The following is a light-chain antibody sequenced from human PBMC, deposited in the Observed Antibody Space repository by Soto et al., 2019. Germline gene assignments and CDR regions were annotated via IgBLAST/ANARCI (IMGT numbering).Light chain of an antibody. V-gene: IGKV3D-15*01. J-gene: IGKJ4*01. Sequence: EIVMAQPPGNVSMSPWSADHHKYRASQSVDSNLAWYQQKPGQTPRLLIYGASTRPTGIPARFSGSGSGTEFTLTIISLQSEDSAVYYCQQYNDWPRTFGGGTKVDIK. CDR1: QSVDSN. CDR3: QQYNDWPRT. CDR2: GAS.